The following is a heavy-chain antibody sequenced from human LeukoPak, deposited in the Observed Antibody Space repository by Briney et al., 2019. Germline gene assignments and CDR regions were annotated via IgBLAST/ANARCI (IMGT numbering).Heavy chain of an antibody. V-gene: IGHV1-2*02. Sequence: ASVKVSCKASGYTFTDYYMHWVRQVPGQGLECMGWIHPRSGETNYAQKFQGRLTMTRDTSISTAYMELSSLKSDDTALYYCARLPTGVAGTVDCWSQGTLVTVSS. CDR2: IHPRSGET. CDR3: ARLPTGVAGTVDC. D-gene: IGHD6-19*01. CDR1: GYTFTDYY. J-gene: IGHJ4*02.